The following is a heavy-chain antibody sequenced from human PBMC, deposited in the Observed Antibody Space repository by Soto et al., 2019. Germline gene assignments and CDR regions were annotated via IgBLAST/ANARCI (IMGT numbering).Heavy chain of an antibody. CDR2: INAGNGNT. D-gene: IGHD3-22*01. CDR3: ARDVDSSGYYDWFDP. V-gene: IGHV1-3*01. J-gene: IGHJ5*02. CDR1: GYTFTSYA. Sequence: ASVKVSCKASGYTFTSYAMHWVRQAPGQRLEWMGWINAGNGNTKYSQKFQGRVTITRDKSASTAYMELSSLRSEDTAVYYCARDVDSSGYYDWFDPWGQGTLVTVSS.